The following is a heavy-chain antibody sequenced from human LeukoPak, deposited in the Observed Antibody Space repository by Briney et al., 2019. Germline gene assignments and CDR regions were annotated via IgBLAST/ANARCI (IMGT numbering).Heavy chain of an antibody. CDR3: ARRGGSRGWGAFDI. CDR2: ISGSADKT. V-gene: IGHV3-23*01. D-gene: IGHD6-19*01. Sequence: GRSLRLSCAASGFTFINYVMNWVRQAPGKGLEWVSSISGSADKTYDADSVKGRFTISRDNSKNTLSLQMNSLRVEDTAVYYCARRGGSRGWGAFDIWGQGTIVTVSS. CDR1: GFTFINYV. J-gene: IGHJ3*02.